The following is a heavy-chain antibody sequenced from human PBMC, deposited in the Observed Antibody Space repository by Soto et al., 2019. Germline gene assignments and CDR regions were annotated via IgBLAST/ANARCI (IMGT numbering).Heavy chain of an antibody. V-gene: IGHV1-24*01. Sequence: ASVKVSCKVSGYTLTELSMHWVRQAPGKGLEWMGGFDPEDGETIYAQKFQGRVTMTEDTSTDTAYMELSSLRSEDTAVYYCATEFFDFWSGYVGPYYYYYYMDVWGKGTTVTVSS. CDR1: GYTLTELS. D-gene: IGHD3-3*01. J-gene: IGHJ6*03. CDR3: ATEFFDFWSGYVGPYYYYYYMDV. CDR2: FDPEDGET.